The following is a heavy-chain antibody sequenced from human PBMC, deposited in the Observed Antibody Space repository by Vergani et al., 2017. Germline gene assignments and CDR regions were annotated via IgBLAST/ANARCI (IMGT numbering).Heavy chain of an antibody. Sequence: QLQLQESGPGLVKPSETLSLTCTVSGGSISSNYYGGWIRQPPGKGLEWIGTIFSSGSTYYNPSLQSRVTISVDTSKNQFSLKLSSVTATDTAVYYCARHWAVVAANNWFDPWGQGTLVTVSS. D-gene: IGHD2-15*01. CDR1: GGSISSNYY. V-gene: IGHV4-39*01. J-gene: IGHJ5*02. CDR3: ARHWAVVAANNWFDP. CDR2: IFSSGST.